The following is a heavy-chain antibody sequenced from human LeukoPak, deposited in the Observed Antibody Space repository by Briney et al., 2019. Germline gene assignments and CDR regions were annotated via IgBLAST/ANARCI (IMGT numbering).Heavy chain of an antibody. J-gene: IGHJ5*02. CDR2: INHSGST. CDR3: ARQPSSGWPP. D-gene: IGHD6-19*01. V-gene: IGHV4-34*01. Sequence: SETLSLTCAVYGGSFSGYYWSWIRQPPGKGLEWIGEINHSGSTNYNPSLKSRVTISVDTSKNQFSLKLSSVTAADTAAYYCARQPSSGWPPWGQGTLVTVSS. CDR1: GGSFSGYY.